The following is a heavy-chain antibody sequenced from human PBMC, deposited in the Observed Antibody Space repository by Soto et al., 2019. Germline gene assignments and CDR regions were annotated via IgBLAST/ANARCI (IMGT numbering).Heavy chain of an antibody. CDR3: ARIGGYKSNSGGFDY. D-gene: IGHD5-12*01. V-gene: IGHV2-70*01. CDR2: IDWDDDK. Sequence: SGPTLVNPTQTLTLTCTFSGFSLSTSGMCVSWIRQAPGKALEWLALIDWDDDKYYSTSLKTRLTISKDTSKNQVVLTMTNMDPVDTATYYCARIGGYKSNSGGFDYWGQGTLVTVSS. J-gene: IGHJ4*02. CDR1: GFSLSTSGMC.